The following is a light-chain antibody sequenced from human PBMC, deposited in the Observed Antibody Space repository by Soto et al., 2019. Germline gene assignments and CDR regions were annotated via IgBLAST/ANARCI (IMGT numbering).Light chain of an antibody. CDR2: WAS. CDR1: QSILYSSNNKTY. V-gene: IGKV4-1*01. J-gene: IGKJ5*01. CDR3: QQYNNWPT. Sequence: DIVMTQSPDSLAVSLGERATINCKSSQSILYSSNNKTYLAWYQQKPGQPPKLLIYWASTRESGVPDRFSGSGSGTEFTLTISSLQSEDFAVYYCQQYNNWPTFGQGTRLEIK.